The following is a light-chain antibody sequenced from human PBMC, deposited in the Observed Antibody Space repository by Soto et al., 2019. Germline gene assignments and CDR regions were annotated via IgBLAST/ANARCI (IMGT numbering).Light chain of an antibody. J-gene: IGKJ1*01. CDR2: GVS. CDR1: QPVNSGY. Sequence: IVLTQSPGTLSLSPGERATLSCRASQPVNSGYLACYQQKPGQAPRLLMYGVSTRDTGIPDRFSGSGAGTDFTLTISRLEPGDFAVYYCQVYGSSPKTFGQGTKVDIK. V-gene: IGKV3-20*01. CDR3: QVYGSSPKT.